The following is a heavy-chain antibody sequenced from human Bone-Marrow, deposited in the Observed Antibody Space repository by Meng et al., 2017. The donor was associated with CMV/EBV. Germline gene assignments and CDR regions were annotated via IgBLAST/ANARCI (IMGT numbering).Heavy chain of an antibody. D-gene: IGHD5-24*01. CDR3: ARDRANAY. CDR1: GFTFGDYA. CDR2: IYSGGST. V-gene: IGHV3-53*01. Sequence: GGSLRLSCTASGFTFGDYAMSWVRQAPGKGLEWVSVIYSGGSTYYADSVKGRFTISRDNSKNTLYLQMNSLRAEDTAVYYCARDRANAYWGQGQLVTVSS. J-gene: IGHJ4*02.